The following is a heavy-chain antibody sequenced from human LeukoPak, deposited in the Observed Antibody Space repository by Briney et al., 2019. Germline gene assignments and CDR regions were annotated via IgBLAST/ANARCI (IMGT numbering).Heavy chain of an antibody. J-gene: IGHJ6*03. CDR2: INPSGGST. D-gene: IGHD2-2*02. CDR1: GGTFSSYA. V-gene: IGHV1-69*11. Sequence: SVKVSCKASGGTFSSYAISWVRQAPGQGLEWMGMINPSGGSTTYAQKFQGRVTITADESTSTAYMGLSSLRSEDTAVYYCAVKVVPAAIAFHYYMDVWGKGTTVTVSS. CDR3: AVKVVPAAIAFHYYMDV.